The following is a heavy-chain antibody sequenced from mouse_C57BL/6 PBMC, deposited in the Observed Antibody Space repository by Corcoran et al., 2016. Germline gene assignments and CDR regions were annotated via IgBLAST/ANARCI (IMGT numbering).Heavy chain of an antibody. Sequence: QIQLVQSGPELKKPGETVKISCKASGYTFTTYGMSWVKQAPGKGLKWMGWINTYSGVPTYADDFKGRFAFSLETSASTAYLQINNLKNEDTATYFCVRDSNWYFDVWGTGTTLTVSS. CDR2: INTYSGVP. V-gene: IGHV9-3*01. CDR3: VRDSNWYFDV. J-gene: IGHJ1*03. CDR1: GYTFTTYG.